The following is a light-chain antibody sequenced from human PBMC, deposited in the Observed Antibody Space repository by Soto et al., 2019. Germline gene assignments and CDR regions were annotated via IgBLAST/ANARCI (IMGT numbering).Light chain of an antibody. J-gene: IGLJ2*01. Sequence: QSALTQPASVTGPPGQSITISCTGTSSDVGGYNYVSWYQQHPGKAPKLMIYDVSNRPSGVSNRFSGSKSGNTASLTISGLQAEDEAVYYCSSYTSSSTRVVFGGGTKLTVL. CDR1: SSDVGGYNY. V-gene: IGLV2-14*01. CDR3: SSYTSSSTRVV. CDR2: DVS.